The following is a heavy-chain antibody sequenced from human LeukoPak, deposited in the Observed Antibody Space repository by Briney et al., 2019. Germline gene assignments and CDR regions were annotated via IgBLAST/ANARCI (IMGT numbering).Heavy chain of an antibody. CDR2: IKKDGSEK. CDR3: ARDQWWQLIAVAMTSYFDC. Sequence: AGGSLRLSCAASGFTFDTYWMSWVRQAPGKGLEWVANIKKDGSEKYYVDSVKGRFTISRDNAKNSLYLQMNSLRAEDTAVYYCARDQWWQLIAVAMTSYFDCWGQGTLVTVSS. CDR1: GFTFDTYW. V-gene: IGHV3-7*01. J-gene: IGHJ4*02. D-gene: IGHD6-19*01.